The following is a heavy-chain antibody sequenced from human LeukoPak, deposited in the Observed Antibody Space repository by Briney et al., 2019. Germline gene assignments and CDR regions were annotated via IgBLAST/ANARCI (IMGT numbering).Heavy chain of an antibody. CDR3: ARGPSYFQH. J-gene: IGHJ1*01. CDR2: TYYRSKWYK. V-gene: IGHV6-1*01. Sequence: SQTLSLTCAISGDSVSRNSATWNWIRQYPSRGLEWLGRTYYRSKWYKYYAVSVKSRITINPDTSKNQFSLQLNSVTPEDTAVYYCARGPSYFQHWGQGTLVTVSS. CDR1: GDSVSRNSAT.